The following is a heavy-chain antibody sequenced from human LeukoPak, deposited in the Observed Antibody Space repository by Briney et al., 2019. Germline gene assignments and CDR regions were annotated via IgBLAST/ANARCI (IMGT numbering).Heavy chain of an antibody. D-gene: IGHD6-19*01. CDR2: ISWNSGSI. CDR1: GFTFDDYA. J-gene: IGHJ5*02. Sequence: GGSLRLSCAASGFTFDDYAMHWVRQAPGKGLEWVSGISWNSGSIGYADSVKGRFTISRDNAKNSLYLQMNSLRAEDTALYYCAKDMGSGYSSGWYRLGFDPWGQGTLVTVSS. CDR3: AKDMGSGYSSGWYRLGFDP. V-gene: IGHV3-9*01.